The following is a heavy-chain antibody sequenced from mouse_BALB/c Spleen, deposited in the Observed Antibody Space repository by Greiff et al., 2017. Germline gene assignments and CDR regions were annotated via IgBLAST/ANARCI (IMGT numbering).Heavy chain of an antibody. V-gene: IGHV2-9*02. Sequence: QVQLKESGPGPVQPSQSLSITCTVSGFSLTSYGVHWVRQPPGKGLEWLGVIWAGGSTNYNSALMSRLSISKDNSKSQVFLKMNSLQTDDTAMYYCARAEVYYRYDDHAMDYWGQGTSVTVSS. J-gene: IGHJ4*01. CDR3: ARAEVYYRYDDHAMDY. CDR1: GFSLTSYG. CDR2: IWAGGST. D-gene: IGHD2-14*01.